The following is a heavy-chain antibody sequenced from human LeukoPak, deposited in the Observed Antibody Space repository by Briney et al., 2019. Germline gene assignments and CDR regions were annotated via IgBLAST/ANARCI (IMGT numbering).Heavy chain of an antibody. D-gene: IGHD2-15*01. Sequence: SETLSLTCTVSGGSISRYYWSWIRQPAGKGLEWIGRIYTSGSTNYNPSLKSRVTMSVDTSKNQFSLKLSSVTAADTAVYYCASCSGGSCRKTYYYYMDVWGKGTTVTVSS. J-gene: IGHJ6*03. V-gene: IGHV4-4*07. CDR2: IYTSGST. CDR1: GGSISRYY. CDR3: ASCSGGSCRKTYYYYMDV.